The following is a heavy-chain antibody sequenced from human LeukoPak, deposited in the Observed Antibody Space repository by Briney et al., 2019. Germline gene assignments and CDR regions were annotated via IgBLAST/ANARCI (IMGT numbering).Heavy chain of an antibody. CDR3: ARDGGRWELRN. Sequence: ASVEVSCKASGYTFTGYYLNWVRQAPGQGLEWMGWINPNSGGTNYAQKFQGRVTMTRDTSISTAYMELSRLRSDDTAVYYCARDGGRWELRNWGQGTLVTVSS. CDR1: GYTFTGYY. CDR2: INPNSGGT. J-gene: IGHJ4*02. D-gene: IGHD1-26*01. V-gene: IGHV1-2*02.